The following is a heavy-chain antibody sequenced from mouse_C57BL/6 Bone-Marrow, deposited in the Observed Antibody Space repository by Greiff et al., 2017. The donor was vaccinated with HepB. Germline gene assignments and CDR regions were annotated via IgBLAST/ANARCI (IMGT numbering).Heavy chain of an antibody. D-gene: IGHD1-1*01. CDR1: GYTFTDHT. Sequence: VQGVESDAELVKPGASVKICKVSGYTFTDHTIHWMKQRPEQGLEWIGYIYPRDGSSRYNEKFKGKATLTEDKSSSTAYMQLNSLTSEDSAVFFCARRTTVGYFDVWGTGTTVTVSS. CDR2: IYPRDGSS. V-gene: IGHV1-78*01. J-gene: IGHJ1*03. CDR3: ARRTTVGYFDV.